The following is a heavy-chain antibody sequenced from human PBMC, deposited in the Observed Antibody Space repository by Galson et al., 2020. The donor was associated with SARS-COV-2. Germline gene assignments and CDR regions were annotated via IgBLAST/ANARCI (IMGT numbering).Heavy chain of an antibody. D-gene: IGHD5-18*01. J-gene: IGHJ6*03. CDR2: IYYSGST. CDR3: ATMAMDTAMGGWGYYYYYMDV. Sequence: SETLSLTCTVSGGSISSYYWSWIRQPPGKGLEWIGYIYYSGSTNYNPSLKSRVTISVDTSKNQFSLKLSSVTAADTAVYYCATMAMDTAMGGWGYYYYYMDVWGKGTTVTVSS. V-gene: IGHV4-59*08. CDR1: GGSISSYY.